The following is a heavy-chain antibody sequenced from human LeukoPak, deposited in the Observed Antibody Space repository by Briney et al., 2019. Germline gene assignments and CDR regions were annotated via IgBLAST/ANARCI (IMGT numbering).Heavy chain of an antibody. CDR3: ARQGSGYSYAERWAFDI. J-gene: IGHJ3*02. CDR2: IYPGDSDT. V-gene: IGHV5-51*01. Sequence: GESLKISCKGAGYSFTSYWIGWGRQMPGKGLEWMGIIYPGDSDTRYSPSFQGQVTISADKSISTAYLQWSSLKASDTAMYYCARQGSGYSYAERWAFDIWGQGTMVTVSS. CDR1: GYSFTSYW. D-gene: IGHD5-18*01.